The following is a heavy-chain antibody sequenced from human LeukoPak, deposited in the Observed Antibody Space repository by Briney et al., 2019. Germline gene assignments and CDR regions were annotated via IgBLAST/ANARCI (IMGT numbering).Heavy chain of an antibody. Sequence: PGGTLRLSCAASGFTFSSRGMNWVRQAPGKGLEWVSGISPSGGITYYTDSVKGRFTISRDNSKNTVSLQMNSLRGDDTAVYYCAKDDAWGRYKDGGQGTLVTVSS. CDR1: GFTFSSRG. CDR3: AKDDAWGRYKD. CDR2: ISPSGGIT. D-gene: IGHD3-16*01. J-gene: IGHJ1*01. V-gene: IGHV3-23*01.